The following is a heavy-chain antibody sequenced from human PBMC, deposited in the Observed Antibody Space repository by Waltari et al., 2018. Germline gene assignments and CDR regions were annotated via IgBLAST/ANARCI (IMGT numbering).Heavy chain of an antibody. J-gene: IGHJ4*02. Sequence: QVQMVQSGAEVKKPGASVKVSCKASGYSFTAYYLHWVRQAPGQGLEWMGRINPNSGATTYAQMFQGRVTMTRDTSISTAYMEVTGLRSDDTAVYYCARVLSTVQLGIFAYWGQGTVVTVSS. D-gene: IGHD7-27*01. CDR1: GYSFTAYY. V-gene: IGHV1-2*06. CDR2: INPNSGAT. CDR3: ARVLSTVQLGIFAY.